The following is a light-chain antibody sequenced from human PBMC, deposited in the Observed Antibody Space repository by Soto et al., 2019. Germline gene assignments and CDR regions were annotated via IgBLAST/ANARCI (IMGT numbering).Light chain of an antibody. CDR2: GAS. CDR1: QSVSSN. Sequence: EIVMTQSPATLSVSPGERATLSCRASQSVSSNLAWYQQKPGQAPRRLIYGASTRATGIPARFSGSGSWTEFTLTISSLQSEDFAVYDCQQYNNWPRTFGQGTKVEIK. V-gene: IGKV3-15*01. J-gene: IGKJ1*01. CDR3: QQYNNWPRT.